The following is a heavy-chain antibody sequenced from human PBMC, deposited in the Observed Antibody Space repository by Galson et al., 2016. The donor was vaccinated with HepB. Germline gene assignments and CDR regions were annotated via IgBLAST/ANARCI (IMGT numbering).Heavy chain of an antibody. J-gene: IGHJ4*01. Sequence: SLRLSCAASAFSFSSYSMNWVRQAPGKGLEWISYISSTRTITYYADSVKGRFTISRDNAKNSLYLQMDSLRDEDTAVYYCARKSPFGPFDYWGHGTLVSVSS. V-gene: IGHV3-48*02. D-gene: IGHD2/OR15-2a*01. CDR3: ARKSPFGPFDY. CDR2: ISSTRTIT. CDR1: AFSFSSYS.